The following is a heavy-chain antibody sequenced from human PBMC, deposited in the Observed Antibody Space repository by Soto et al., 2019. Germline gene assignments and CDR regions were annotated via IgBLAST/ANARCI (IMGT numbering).Heavy chain of an antibody. V-gene: IGHV3-7*01. J-gene: IGHJ5*02. CDR1: GFTFSSYW. Sequence: GGSLRLSCAASGFTFSSYWMSWVRQAPGKGLEWVANIKQDGSEKYYVDSVKGRFTISRDNAKNSLYLQMNSLRAEDTAVYYCARVGIAAAGRPFDPWGQGTLVTVSS. CDR2: IKQDGSEK. CDR3: ARVGIAAAGRPFDP. D-gene: IGHD6-13*01.